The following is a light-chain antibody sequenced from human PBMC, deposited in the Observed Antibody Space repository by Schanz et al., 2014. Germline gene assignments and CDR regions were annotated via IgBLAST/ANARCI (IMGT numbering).Light chain of an antibody. Sequence: QSALTQPPSASGSPGQSVTISCTGTSSDVGGYNYVSWYQQHPGKAPKLMIYEVNKRPSGVPDRFSGSKSGNTASLAISGLQSEDEADYYCASWDDSLSGWLFGGGTKLTVL. V-gene: IGLV2-8*01. CDR1: SSDVGGYNY. J-gene: IGLJ3*02. CDR2: EVN. CDR3: ASWDDSLSGWL.